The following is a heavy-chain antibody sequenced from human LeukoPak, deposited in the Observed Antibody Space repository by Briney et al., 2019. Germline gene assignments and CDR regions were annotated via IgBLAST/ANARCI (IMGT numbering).Heavy chain of an antibody. CDR3: ARRYYDSSGPFDY. D-gene: IGHD3-22*01. CDR1: GGPISSFY. Sequence: SETVSLTCTVSGGPISSFYWSWIPQPPGKGLEWIGYIYYSGRTNYNPSHKSRVTISVDTSKNQFSLKLSSVTAADTAVYYCARRYYDSSGPFDYWGQGTLVTVSS. V-gene: IGHV4-59*08. CDR2: IYYSGRT. J-gene: IGHJ4*02.